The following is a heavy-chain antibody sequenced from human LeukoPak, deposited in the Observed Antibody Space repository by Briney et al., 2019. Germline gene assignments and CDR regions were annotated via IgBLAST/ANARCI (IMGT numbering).Heavy chain of an antibody. CDR2: ISGSGGST. CDR3: ATISYYDFWSVLMGYFDY. Sequence: LAGGSLRLSCAASGFTFSSYAMSWVRQAPGKGLEWVSAISGSGGSTYYADSVKGRFTISRDNYKNTLYLQMNSLRAEDTAVYYCATISYYDFWSVLMGYFDYWGQGTLVTVSS. CDR1: GFTFSSYA. D-gene: IGHD3-3*01. V-gene: IGHV3-23*01. J-gene: IGHJ4*02.